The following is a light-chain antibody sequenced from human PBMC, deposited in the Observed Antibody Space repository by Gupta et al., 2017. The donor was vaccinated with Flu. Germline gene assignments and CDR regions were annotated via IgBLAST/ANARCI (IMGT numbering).Light chain of an antibody. V-gene: IGKV2D-29*01. CDR2: EVS. CDR3: MQSVQLPVT. Sequence: DIVMTQTPLSLSVTPGQPASISCKSSQSLLHSDGKTNLYWFLQKPGHPPQLLIYEVSNRVSGVPDRFSGSGSGTDFTLKISRVEAEDVGVYYCMQSVQLPVTFGQGTRLEIK. CDR1: QSLLHSDGKTN. J-gene: IGKJ5*01.